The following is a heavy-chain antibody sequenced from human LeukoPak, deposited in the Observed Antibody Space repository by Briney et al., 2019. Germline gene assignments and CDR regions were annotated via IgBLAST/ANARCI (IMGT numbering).Heavy chain of an antibody. V-gene: IGHV4-34*04. CDR2: INDYGST. CDR1: GRDFSGFY. CDR3: ARGSYCDKRTCYNRVHFAP. D-gene: IGHD5-24*01. J-gene: IGHJ5*02. Sequence: SEALSLTRAVYGRDFSGFYWTWIRQSPRRRLEWIGDINDYGSTNPNPSLLRGATILINPSLQQQPLKLTSVTAADTAVYFCARGSYCDKRTCYNRVHFAPWGQGTLVTVSS.